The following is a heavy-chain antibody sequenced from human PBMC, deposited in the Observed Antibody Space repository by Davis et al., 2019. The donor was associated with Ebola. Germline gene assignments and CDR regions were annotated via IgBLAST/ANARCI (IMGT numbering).Heavy chain of an antibody. D-gene: IGHD3-10*01. Sequence: GSLRLSCTVSGGSISSGDYYWSWIRQPPGKGLEWIGYIYYSGSTNYNPSLKSRVTISVDTSKNQFSLKLSSVTAADTAVYYCARDRYTMVQGVISKPGWYFDLWGRGTLVTVSS. CDR2: IYYSGST. J-gene: IGHJ2*01. V-gene: IGHV4-61*08. CDR3: ARDRYTMVQGVISKPGWYFDL. CDR1: GGSISSGDYY.